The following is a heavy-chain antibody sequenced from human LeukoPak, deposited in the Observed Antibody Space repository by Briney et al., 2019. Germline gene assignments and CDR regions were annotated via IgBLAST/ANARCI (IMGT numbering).Heavy chain of an antibody. D-gene: IGHD2-15*01. Sequence: ASVKVSCKASGYTFTSYAMHWVRQAPGQRLEWMGWINAGNGNTKYSQKFQGRVTITRDTSASTAYMELSSLRSEDTAVYYCARSVVVVVAATEFDYWGQGTLVTVSS. CDR1: GYTFTSYA. J-gene: IGHJ4*02. CDR2: INAGNGNT. CDR3: ARSVVVVVAATEFDY. V-gene: IGHV1-3*01.